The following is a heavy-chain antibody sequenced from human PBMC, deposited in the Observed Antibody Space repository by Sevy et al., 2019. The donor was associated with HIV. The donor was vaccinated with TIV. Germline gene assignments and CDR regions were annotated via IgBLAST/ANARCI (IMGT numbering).Heavy chain of an antibody. Sequence: GGSLRLSCAASGFTFSNAWMSWVRQAPGKGLEWVGRIKSKTDGGTTDYAAPVKGRFTISRDDSKNTLYLQMNSLKTEDTAVYYCTTDRLSGGYVDAFDIWGQGTMVTVSS. J-gene: IGHJ3*02. CDR2: IKSKTDGGTT. V-gene: IGHV3-15*01. CDR1: GFTFSNAW. CDR3: TTDRLSGGYVDAFDI. D-gene: IGHD5-12*01.